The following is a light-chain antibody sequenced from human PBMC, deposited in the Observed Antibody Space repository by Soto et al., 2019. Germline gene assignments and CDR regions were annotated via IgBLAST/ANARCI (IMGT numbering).Light chain of an antibody. Sequence: QSALTQPRSVSGSPGQSVTISCTGTSSDVGGYNHVSWYQQYPGKAPKLIIYDVTKRPSGVPDRFSGSKSGSVASLTISGLQAEDEADYSCCSYAGNYVLFGGGTQLTVL. CDR2: DVT. CDR3: CSYAGNYVL. J-gene: IGLJ2*01. CDR1: SSDVGGYNH. V-gene: IGLV2-11*01.